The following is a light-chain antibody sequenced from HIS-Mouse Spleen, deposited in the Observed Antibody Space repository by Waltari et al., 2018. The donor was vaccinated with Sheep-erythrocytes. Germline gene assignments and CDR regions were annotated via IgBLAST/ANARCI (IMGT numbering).Light chain of an antibody. CDR3: CSYAGSYNHV. Sequence: QSALTQPRSVSGSPGQSVTISCTGTSSDVGGYKYVSWYQQHPGKAPKLSIYDVSKRPSGVPDRFSGSKSGNTASLTISGLQAEDEADYYCCSYAGSYNHVFATGTKVTVL. CDR2: DVS. J-gene: IGLJ1*01. CDR1: SSDVGGYKY. V-gene: IGLV2-11*01.